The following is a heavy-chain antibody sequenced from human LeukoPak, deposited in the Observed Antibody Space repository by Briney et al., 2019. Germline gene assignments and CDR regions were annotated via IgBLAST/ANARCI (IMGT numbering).Heavy chain of an antibody. CDR2: ISSISTYI. Sequence: GSLRLSCAASGFTFSGYSMNWVRQAPGRGLEWVSSISSISTYIYYTDSVKGRFTISRDNAKNSLYLQMNSLRAEDTAVYYCARISGNYLEYYFDYWGQGALVTVSS. V-gene: IGHV3-21*01. J-gene: IGHJ4*02. D-gene: IGHD1-26*01. CDR1: GFTFSGYS. CDR3: ARISGNYLEYYFDY.